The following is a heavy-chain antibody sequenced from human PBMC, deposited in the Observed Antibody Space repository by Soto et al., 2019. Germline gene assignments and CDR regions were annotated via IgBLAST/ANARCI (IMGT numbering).Heavy chain of an antibody. CDR2: INHSGST. CDR3: AIAYYAKLGY. CDR1: GGSLSGYY. Sequence: SEPLSRTCAVYGGSLSGYYWSWIRQPPGKGLEWIGEINHSGSTNYNPSLKSRVTISVDTSKNQFSLKLSSVTAADTAVYYCAIAYYAKLGYWGQGTLVTVSS. J-gene: IGHJ4*02. V-gene: IGHV4-34*01. D-gene: IGHD3-3*01.